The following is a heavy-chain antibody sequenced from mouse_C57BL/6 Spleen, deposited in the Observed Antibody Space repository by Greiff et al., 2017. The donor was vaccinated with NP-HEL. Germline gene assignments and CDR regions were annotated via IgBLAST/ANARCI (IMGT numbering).Heavy chain of an antibody. V-gene: IGHV1-42*01. D-gene: IGHD1-1*01. CDR1: GYSFTGYY. J-gene: IGHJ4*01. CDR2: INPSTGGT. CDR3: ARGKGSHAMDY. Sequence: VQLQQSGPELVKPGASVKISCKASGYSFTGYYMNWVKQSPEKSLEWIGEINPSTGGTTYNQKFKAKATLTVDKSSSTAYMQLKSLTSEDSAVYYCARGKGSHAMDYWGQGTSVTVSS.